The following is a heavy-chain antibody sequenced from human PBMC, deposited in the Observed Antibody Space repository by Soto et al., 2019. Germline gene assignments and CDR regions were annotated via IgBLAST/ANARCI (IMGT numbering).Heavy chain of an antibody. CDR3: ASLEGGGH. CDR2: ISPSGSII. V-gene: IGHV3-48*02. CDR1: GFNFDIYS. D-gene: IGHD2-15*01. J-gene: IGHJ4*02. Sequence: EEQLVESGGGLVQPGGSLRLSCSASGFNFDIYSMNWVRQAPGKGLEWISYISPSGSIINYADSVKGRFTISRDNAKKSLFLQMSSLRDDDTGMYYGASLEGGGHWGQGTLVTVSS.